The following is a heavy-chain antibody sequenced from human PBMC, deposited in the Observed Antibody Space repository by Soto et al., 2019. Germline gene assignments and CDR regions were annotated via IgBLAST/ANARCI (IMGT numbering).Heavy chain of an antibody. CDR3: ARDPTMIVVVIREYSFEC. V-gene: IGHV3-30-3*01. J-gene: IGHJ4*02. CDR1: GFTFSSYA. D-gene: IGHD3-22*01. CDR2: ISYDGSNK. Sequence: PVGSLRLSCASSGFTFSSYAMHCVRHSPGKGLEWVAVISYDGSNKYYADSVKGRFTISRDNSKNTLYLQMNSLRAEDTAVYYCARDPTMIVVVIREYSFECWGQGTLVRVSS.